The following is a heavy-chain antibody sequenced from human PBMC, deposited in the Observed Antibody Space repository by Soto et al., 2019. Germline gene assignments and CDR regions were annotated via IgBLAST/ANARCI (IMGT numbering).Heavy chain of an antibody. V-gene: IGHV5-10-1*01. CDR3: ARQARLRYFDCYPVGDAFDI. J-gene: IGHJ3*02. CDR2: IDPSDSYT. Sequence: PGESLKISCKGSGYSFTSYWISWVRQMPGKGLEWMGRIDPSDSYTNYSPSFQGHVTISADKSISTAYLQWSSLKASDTAMYYCARQARLRYFDCYPVGDAFDIWGQGTMVTVSS. D-gene: IGHD3-9*01. CDR1: GYSFTSYW.